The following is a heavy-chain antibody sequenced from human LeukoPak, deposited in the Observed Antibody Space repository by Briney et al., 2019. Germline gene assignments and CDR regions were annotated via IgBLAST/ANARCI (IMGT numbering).Heavy chain of an antibody. CDR1: GFTFSSYA. J-gene: IGHJ4*02. D-gene: IGHD6-19*01. CDR3: ARESYSSGRVFDY. Sequence: GGSLRLSCAASGFTFSSYAMHWVRQAPGKGLEWVAVISYDGSNKYYADSVKGRFTISRDNSKNTLYLQMNSLRAEDTAVYYCARESYSSGRVFDYWGQGTLVTVSS. V-gene: IGHV3-30*04. CDR2: ISYDGSNK.